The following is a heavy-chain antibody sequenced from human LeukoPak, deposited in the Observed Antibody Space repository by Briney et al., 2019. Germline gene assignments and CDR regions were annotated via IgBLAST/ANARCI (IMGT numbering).Heavy chain of an antibody. CDR3: ARTYYDFWSGYSYYYYYGMDV. V-gene: IGHV1-8*01. CDR2: MNPNSGNT. Sequence: ASVKVSCKASGYTFTSYDINWVRQATGQGLEWMGWMNPNSGNTGYAQKFQGRVTMTRNTSISTAYMELSSLRSEDTAVCYCARTYYDFWSGYSYYYYYGMDVWGQGTTVTVSS. CDR1: GYTFTSYD. J-gene: IGHJ6*02. D-gene: IGHD3-3*01.